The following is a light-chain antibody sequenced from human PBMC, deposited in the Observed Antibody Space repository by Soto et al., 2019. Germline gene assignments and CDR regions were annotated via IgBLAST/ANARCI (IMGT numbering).Light chain of an antibody. CDR3: CSYAGSYIEV. CDR2: DVS. J-gene: IGLJ2*01. Sequence: QSALTQPRSVSGSPGQSVTISCTGTSSDIGGYNYVSWYQQHPGKAPKLIIYDVSKRPSGVPDRFSGSKSGNTASLTISGLQADDEADYYCCSYAGSYIEVFGGGTKLTVL. CDR1: SSDIGGYNY. V-gene: IGLV2-11*01.